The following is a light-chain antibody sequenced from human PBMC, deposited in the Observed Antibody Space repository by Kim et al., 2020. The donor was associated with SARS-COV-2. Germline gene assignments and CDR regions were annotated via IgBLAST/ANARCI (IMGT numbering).Light chain of an antibody. J-gene: IGLJ2*01. CDR1: SGGIDDRC. CDR3: QSYNRDNVI. Sequence: GKAVTSSCTRSSGGIDDRCVEWCPQRPGGGPTTVIYEDDQRPSGVSDRFSGSIDNSSDSASLTISGLRTEDEADYYCQSYNRDNVIFGGGTQLTVL. CDR2: EDD. V-gene: IGLV6-57*03.